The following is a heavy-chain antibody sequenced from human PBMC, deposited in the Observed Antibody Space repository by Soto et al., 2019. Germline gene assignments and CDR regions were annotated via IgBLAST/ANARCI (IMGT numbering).Heavy chain of an antibody. D-gene: IGHD3-10*01. CDR2: IYHSGST. CDR3: AGRSSLASVQVYFGEISNYNWFDP. V-gene: IGHV4-39*01. CDR1: NGSFTSAIYY. Sequence: SETLSLTCTVSNGSFTSAIYYWGWIRKPPGKGLEWIGSIYHSGSTYYNPSLQGRVTISVDTSKNQFSLKLSSVTAADTAVYFCAGRSSLASVQVYFGEISNYNWFDPWGQGTLVTVSS. J-gene: IGHJ5*02.